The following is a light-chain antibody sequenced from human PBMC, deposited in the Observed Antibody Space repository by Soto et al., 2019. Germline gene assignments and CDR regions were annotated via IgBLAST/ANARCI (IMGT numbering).Light chain of an antibody. CDR3: QQYGSSPRT. J-gene: IGKJ3*01. CDR2: GAS. CDR1: QSVSSSY. V-gene: IGKV3-20*01. Sequence: EIVLTQSPGTLSLSPGERATLSCRASQSVSSSYLAWYQQKPGQAPRLLIYGASSRATGIPDRFSGSGSGTAFTPTISRLEPEDFAVYYCQQYGSSPRTFGPGTKVDIK.